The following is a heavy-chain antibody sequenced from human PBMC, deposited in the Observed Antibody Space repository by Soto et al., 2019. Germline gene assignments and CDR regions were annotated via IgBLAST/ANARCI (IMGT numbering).Heavy chain of an antibody. CDR2: INHSGST. V-gene: IGHV4-34*01. CDR3: ARGFASIAARPACYYYGMDV. J-gene: IGHJ6*02. Sequence: ASETLSLTCAVYGGSFSGYYWSWIRQPPGKGLEWIGEINHSGSTNYNPSLKSRVTISVDTSKNQFSLKLSSVTAADTAVYYCARGFASIAARPACYYYGMDVWGQGTTVTVSS. CDR1: GGSFSGYY. D-gene: IGHD6-6*01.